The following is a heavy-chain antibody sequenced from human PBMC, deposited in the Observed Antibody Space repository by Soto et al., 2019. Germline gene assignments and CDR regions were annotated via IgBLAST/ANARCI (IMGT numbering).Heavy chain of an antibody. Sequence: EVQSLESGGGLVQPGGSLRLSCAASGFTFNTYGMWWVRQAPDKGLEWLSGLNASGGRTYYAAAVKGRFPISRDNSKITVYLQLSGLRAEDTAVYYCPKDGTDFWCGSPFDYWAQGTLVTVSS. CDR3: PKDGTDFWCGSPFDY. J-gene: IGHJ4*02. CDR2: LNASGGRT. CDR1: GFTFNTYG. V-gene: IGHV3-23*01. D-gene: IGHD3-3*01.